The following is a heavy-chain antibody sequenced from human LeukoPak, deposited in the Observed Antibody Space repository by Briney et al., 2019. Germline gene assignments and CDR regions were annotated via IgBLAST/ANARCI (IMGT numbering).Heavy chain of an antibody. CDR1: GYDFPRHW. D-gene: IGHD4-11*01. V-gene: IGHV5-51*01. J-gene: IGHJ4*02. CDR2: IYPGDANIDI. Sequence: GESLKISCKGSGYDFPRHWIGWVRQMAGRGLEWIGTIYPGDANIDIGYIPSFQGPVTISADKSISTAYLQWSSLKASDSAMYYCARLSDSRHLFDYWGQGTLVTVSS. CDR3: ARLSDSRHLFDY.